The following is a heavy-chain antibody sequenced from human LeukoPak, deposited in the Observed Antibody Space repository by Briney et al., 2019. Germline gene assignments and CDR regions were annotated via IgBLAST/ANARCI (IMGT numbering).Heavy chain of an antibody. D-gene: IGHD3-3*01. CDR3: AKGAYDFWSGPHRPNWFDP. CDR2: IRYDGSNK. J-gene: IGHJ5*02. CDR1: GFAFSSYG. Sequence: GGSLRLSCAGSGFAFSSYGMHWVRQAPGKGLEWVAFIRYDGSNKYYADSVKGRFTISRDNSKNTLYLQMNSLRAEDTAVYYCAKGAYDFWSGPHRPNWFDPWGQGTLVTVSS. V-gene: IGHV3-30*02.